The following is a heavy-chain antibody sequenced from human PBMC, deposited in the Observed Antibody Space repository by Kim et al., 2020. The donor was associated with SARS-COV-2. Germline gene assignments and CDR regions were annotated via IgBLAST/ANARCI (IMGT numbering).Heavy chain of an antibody. CDR1: GGSFSGYY. Sequence: SETLSLTCAVYGGSFSGYYWSWIRQPPGKGLEWIGEINHSGSTNYNPSLKSRVTISVDTSKNQFSLKLSSVTAADTAVYYCARGLGGSGSYYYYYMDVWG. CDR2: INHSGST. J-gene: IGHJ6*03. CDR3: ARGLGGSGSYYYYYMDV. D-gene: IGHD3-10*01. V-gene: IGHV4-34*01.